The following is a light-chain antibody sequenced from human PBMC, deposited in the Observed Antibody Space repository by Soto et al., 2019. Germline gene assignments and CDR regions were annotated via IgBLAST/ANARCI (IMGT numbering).Light chain of an antibody. Sequence: EIVLTQSPGTLSLSPGERATLSCRASQIISSSYLAWYQQKPGLAPRLLIYGASSRTTSIPDRFSGSGSGTDFTLTISRLEPEDLAVYYCQQYGSSHTFGQGTKLEIK. CDR3: QQYGSSHT. CDR1: QIISSSY. CDR2: GAS. J-gene: IGKJ2*01. V-gene: IGKV3-20*01.